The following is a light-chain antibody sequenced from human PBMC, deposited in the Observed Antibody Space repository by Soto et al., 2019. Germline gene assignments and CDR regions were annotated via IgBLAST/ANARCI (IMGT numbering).Light chain of an antibody. CDR3: QQYFSFPWT. J-gene: IGKJ1*01. V-gene: IGKV4-1*01. CDR2: WAS. CDR1: QSVLYSSNNKNY. Sequence: DNVMTQSPDSLAMSLGERATINCKSSQSVLYSSNNKNYLAWYQQRPGQPPNLLIYWASTRESGVPDRFSGSGSGTDFTLTISSLQAEDVAIYYFQQYFSFPWTFGQGTKVEIK.